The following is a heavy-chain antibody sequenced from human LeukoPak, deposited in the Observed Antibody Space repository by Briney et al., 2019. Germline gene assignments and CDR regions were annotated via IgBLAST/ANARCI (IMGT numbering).Heavy chain of an antibody. V-gene: IGHV3-30*02. D-gene: IGHD1-20*01. J-gene: IGHJ4*02. CDR2: IRYDGSNK. CDR1: GFTFSSYG. Sequence: PGGSLRLSCAASGFTFSSYGMHWVRQAPGKGLEWVAFIRYDGSNKYYADSVKGRFTISRDNSKNTLYLQMNSLRAEDTAVYYCLTGTPGNFDYWGQGTLVTVSS. CDR3: LTGTPGNFDY.